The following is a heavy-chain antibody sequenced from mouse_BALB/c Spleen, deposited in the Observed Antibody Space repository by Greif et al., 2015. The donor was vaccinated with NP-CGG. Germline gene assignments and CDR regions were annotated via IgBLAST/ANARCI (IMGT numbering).Heavy chain of an antibody. CDR3: AGLFDY. V-gene: IGHV5-17*02. CDR2: ISSGSSTI. Sequence: VQLQQSGGGLVQPGGSRKLSCAASGFTFSSFGMHWVRQAPEKGLEWVAYISSGSSTIYYADTVKGRFTISSDNPKNTLFLQMTSLRSEDTAMYYCAGLFDYWGQGTTLTVSS. J-gene: IGHJ2*01. CDR1: GFTFSSFG.